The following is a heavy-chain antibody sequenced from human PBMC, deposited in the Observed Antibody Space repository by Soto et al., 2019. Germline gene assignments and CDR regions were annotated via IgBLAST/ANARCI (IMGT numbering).Heavy chain of an antibody. CDR3: AKARPPGVYSWFAP. CDR2: ISYDGSNK. Sequence: GGSQRLSSAASGFTFSSYDMHWIRQTPGKGLEWVAVISYDGSNKYYADSVKGRFTISRDNSKNTLYLQMNSLRAEDTAVYYCAKARPPGVYSWFAPWGHGTLFTVSS. J-gene: IGHJ5*02. V-gene: IGHV3-30*18. D-gene: IGHD2-21*01. CDR1: GFTFSSYD.